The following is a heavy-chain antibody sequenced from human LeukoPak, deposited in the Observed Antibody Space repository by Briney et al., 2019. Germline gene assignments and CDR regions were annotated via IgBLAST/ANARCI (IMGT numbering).Heavy chain of an antibody. CDR3: ASAYSSGWSDY. CDR2: IYYSGST. J-gene: IGHJ4*02. Sequence: SETLSLTCTVSGGSISSGGYYWSWIRQHPGKGLEWIGYIYYSGSTNYNPSLKSRVTISVDTSKNQFSLKLSSVTAADTAVYYCASAYSSGWSDYWGQGTLDTVSS. D-gene: IGHD6-19*01. CDR1: GGSISSGGYY. V-gene: IGHV4-31*03.